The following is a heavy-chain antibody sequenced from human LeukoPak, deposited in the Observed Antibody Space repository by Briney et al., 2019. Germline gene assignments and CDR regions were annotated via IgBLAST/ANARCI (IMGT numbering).Heavy chain of an antibody. J-gene: IGHJ6*02. Sequence: ASVKVSCKASGYTFTGYYMHWVRQAPGQGLEWMGWINPNSGGTNYAQKFQGWVTMTRDTSISTAYMELSRLRSDDTAVYYCARDKSLAAAGFYYYYGMDVWGQGTTVTVSS. CDR3: ARDKSLAAAGFYYYYGMDV. V-gene: IGHV1-2*04. CDR2: INPNSGGT. D-gene: IGHD6-13*01. CDR1: GYTFTGYY.